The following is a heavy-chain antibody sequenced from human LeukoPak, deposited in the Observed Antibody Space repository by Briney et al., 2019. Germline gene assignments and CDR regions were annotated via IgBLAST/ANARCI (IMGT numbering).Heavy chain of an antibody. CDR1: GYTFTGYY. CDR3: ARVRAAAGTGVAFDI. CDR2: INPNSGGT. V-gene: IGHV1-2*02. Sequence: ASVKVSCKASGYTFTGYYMHWVRQAPGQGLEWMGWINPNSGGTNYAQKFQGRVTMTRDTSISTAYMELSRLRSDDTAVYYCARVRAAAGTGVAFDIWGQGTMVTVSS. D-gene: IGHD6-13*01. J-gene: IGHJ3*02.